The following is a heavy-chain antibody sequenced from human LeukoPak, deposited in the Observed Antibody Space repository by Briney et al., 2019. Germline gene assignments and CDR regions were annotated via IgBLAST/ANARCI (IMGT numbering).Heavy chain of an antibody. Sequence: SETLSLTCAVSGGSISSASNYWGWIRQPPGKGLEWIGTIYYSGSTYYNPSLKSRVTISVDTSKNQFSLRLSSVTAADTAVYYCARGYYYDSSGHRDFDYWGQGTLVTVSS. CDR1: GGSISSASNY. J-gene: IGHJ4*02. CDR2: IYYSGST. CDR3: ARGYYYDSSGHRDFDY. V-gene: IGHV4-39*01. D-gene: IGHD3-22*01.